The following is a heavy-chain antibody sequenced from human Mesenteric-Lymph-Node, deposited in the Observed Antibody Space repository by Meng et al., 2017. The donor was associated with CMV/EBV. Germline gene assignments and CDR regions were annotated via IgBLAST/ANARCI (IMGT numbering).Heavy chain of an antibody. CDR2: IYWDDDK. J-gene: IGHJ4*02. V-gene: IGHV2-5*02. CDR1: GFSLSTSGVG. CDR3: AHSSGIAAAGPFYFDY. D-gene: IGHD6-13*01. Sequence: QITLYESGPSLVKPTHTLTLTCPFSGFSLSTSGVGVGWIRQPPGKALEWLALIYWDDDKRYSPSLKSRLTITKDTSKNQVVLTMTNMDPVDTATYYCAHSSGIAAAGPFYFDYWGQGTLVTVSS.